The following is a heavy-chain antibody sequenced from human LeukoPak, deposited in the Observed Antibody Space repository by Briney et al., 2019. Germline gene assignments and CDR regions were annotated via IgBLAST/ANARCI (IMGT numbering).Heavy chain of an antibody. Sequence: SETLSLTCTVSGGSISSYYWSWIRQPPGKGLEWIGYIYYSGSTYYNASLKSRGTISVDTSKNQFSLKLNSVTAADTAVYFCARQVVAVAGTGYFDYWGQGTLVTVSP. D-gene: IGHD6-19*01. J-gene: IGHJ4*02. CDR1: GGSISSYY. V-gene: IGHV4-59*04. CDR2: IYYSGST. CDR3: ARQVVAVAGTGYFDY.